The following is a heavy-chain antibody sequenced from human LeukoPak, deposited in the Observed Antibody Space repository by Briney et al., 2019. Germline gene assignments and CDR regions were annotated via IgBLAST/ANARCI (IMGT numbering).Heavy chain of an antibody. D-gene: IGHD3-3*01. V-gene: IGHV4-59*01. CDR3: ARVEDYFDY. J-gene: IGHJ4*02. CDR1: GGSISSYY. Sequence: YPSETLSLTCTVSGGSISSYYWSWIRQPPGKGLEWIGYIYYSGSTNYNPSLKSRVTISVDTSKNQFSLKLSSVTAADTAVYYCARVEDYFDYWGQGTLVTVSS. CDR2: IYYSGST.